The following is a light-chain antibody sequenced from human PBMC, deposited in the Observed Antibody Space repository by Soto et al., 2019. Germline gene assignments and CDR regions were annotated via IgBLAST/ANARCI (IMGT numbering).Light chain of an antibody. J-gene: IGLJ3*02. V-gene: IGLV1-40*01. CDR1: SSNIGASHA. CDR3: QSYDPSLRTLV. CDR2: SNN. Sequence: QSVLTQPPSVSGAPGQRVTISCSGSSSNIGASHAEHWYQQFPGTPTKLLIHSNNKRPSGAPDRFSGSKSGTSASLAIAGLQAEDEADYYCQSYDPSLRTLVFGGGTKLTVL.